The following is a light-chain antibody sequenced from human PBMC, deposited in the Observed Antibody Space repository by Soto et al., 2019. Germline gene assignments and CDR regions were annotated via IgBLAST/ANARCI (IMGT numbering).Light chain of an antibody. CDR2: GAS. CDR3: QQYNNWLLT. Sequence: EIVMTQSPATLSVSPGERATLSCRASQNISSNLAWYQQKLGQAPRVLIDGASTRATGIPARFSGSGSGTEFTLTISSLQSEDFAVYYCQQYNNWLLTFGQGTKVEIK. V-gene: IGKV3-15*01. CDR1: QNISSN. J-gene: IGKJ1*01.